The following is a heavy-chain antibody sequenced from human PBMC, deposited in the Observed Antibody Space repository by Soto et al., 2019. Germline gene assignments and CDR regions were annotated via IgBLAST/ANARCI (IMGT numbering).Heavy chain of an antibody. CDR3: AKGGQLLTERGGY. D-gene: IGHD2-2*01. V-gene: IGHV3-9*01. Sequence: EVQLVESGGGLVQPGRSLRLSCAASGFTFDDYAMHWVRQAPGKGLEWVSGISWNSGSIGYADSVMGRFTISRDNAKNALHLQTNGPRAEDTALYYCAKGGQLLTERGGYWGQGTLVTVSS. J-gene: IGHJ4*02. CDR1: GFTFDDYA. CDR2: ISWNSGSI.